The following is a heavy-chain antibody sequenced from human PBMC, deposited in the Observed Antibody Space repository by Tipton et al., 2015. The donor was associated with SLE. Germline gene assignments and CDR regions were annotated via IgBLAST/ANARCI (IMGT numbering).Heavy chain of an antibody. CDR2: ISTYNGNT. D-gene: IGHD2-21*02. V-gene: IGHV1-18*01. CDR3: ARGRMTRYGFDI. CDR1: GYTFSNYG. Sequence: QSGPEVKKAGASMKVSCKASGYTFSNYGISWVRQAPGQGLEWMGWISTYNGNTNSAQKLQGRVTMTTDTSTSTAYMELRSLRSDDTAVYYCARGRMTRYGFDIWGQGTTVTVSS. J-gene: IGHJ3*02.